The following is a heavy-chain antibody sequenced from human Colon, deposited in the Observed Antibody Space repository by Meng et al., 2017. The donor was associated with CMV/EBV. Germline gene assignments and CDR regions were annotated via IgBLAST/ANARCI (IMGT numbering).Heavy chain of an antibody. CDR2: INPNTGGT. Sequence: TGYTFTDCYLHWVRQAPGQGLEWMGRINPNTGGTNYAQRFQARVTMTRDTSITPPSLELTPLLSYDTAIYSFAKDGQYF. CDR3: AKDGQYF. J-gene: IGHJ1*01. V-gene: IGHV1-2*06. CDR1: GYTFTDCY.